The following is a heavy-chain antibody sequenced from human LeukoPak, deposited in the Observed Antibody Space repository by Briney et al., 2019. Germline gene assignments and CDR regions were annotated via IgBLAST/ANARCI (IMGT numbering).Heavy chain of an antibody. V-gene: IGHV3-7*01. Sequence: GGSLRLSCAASGVTFSSSWMSWVRQAPGKGLEWVANIKQDGSRKLYVDSVQGRFTISRDNAKNSLYLQMNSLRAEDTAVYYCARGDGGGTTNGGYYFNYWGQGTLVTVSS. J-gene: IGHJ4*02. D-gene: IGHD2-8*01. CDR1: GVTFSSSW. CDR3: ARGDGGGTTNGGYYFNY. CDR2: IKQDGSRK.